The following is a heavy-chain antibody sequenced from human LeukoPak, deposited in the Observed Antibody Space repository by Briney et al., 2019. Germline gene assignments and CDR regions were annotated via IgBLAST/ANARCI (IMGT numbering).Heavy chain of an antibody. D-gene: IGHD3-16*01. J-gene: IGHJ4*02. V-gene: IGHV3-30*04. CDR3: AREAVNYGGSDY. Sequence: SGTSLRLSCGASGFNFKNYAMHWVRQAPGKGLEWVGVISYDGTKKYHAASVKGRFTISRDNPKNTVFLQMNDLRPDGMALYYCAREAVNYGGSDYWGQGTLVTVSS. CDR1: GFNFKNYA. CDR2: ISYDGTKK.